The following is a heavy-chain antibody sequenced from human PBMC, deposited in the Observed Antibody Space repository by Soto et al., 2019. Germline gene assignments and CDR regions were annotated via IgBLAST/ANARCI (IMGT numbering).Heavy chain of an antibody. CDR2: IIPLHGVA. Sequence: QVQLVQSGAEVRKPGSSVKVSCKASRGTFNTYTICWVRQAPGQGLEWMGRIIPLHGVADYAQKFQGRVTMTADMSTSTAYMELSSLTSADTAVYYCARDDDGDYWGQGTLVTVSS. CDR3: ARDDDGDY. D-gene: IGHD1-1*01. V-gene: IGHV1-69*08. J-gene: IGHJ4*02. CDR1: RGTFNTYT.